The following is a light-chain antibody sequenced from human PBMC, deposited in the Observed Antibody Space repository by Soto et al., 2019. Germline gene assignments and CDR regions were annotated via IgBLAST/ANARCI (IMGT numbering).Light chain of an antibody. J-gene: IGKJ3*01. Sequence: DIQVTQSPSTLPASVGDIVTITCLASQSISNWLAWYQQKPGKAPTLLIYAASSLQSGVPSRFSGSGSETDFTLTISSLQPEDFAAYYCQQSYSTPFTFGPGTKVDIK. V-gene: IGKV1-39*01. CDR2: AAS. CDR1: QSISNW. CDR3: QQSYSTPFT.